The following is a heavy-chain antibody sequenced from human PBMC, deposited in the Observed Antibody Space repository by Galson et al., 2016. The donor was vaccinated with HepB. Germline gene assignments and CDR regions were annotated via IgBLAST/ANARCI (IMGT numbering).Heavy chain of an antibody. CDR3: ARDRVTIFGVAREFSYYHGMDV. Sequence: SVKVSCKASGGSFNNYGISWVRQAPGQGLEWMGGIVPVFGTPSYAQKFQGRVTITADKAARTAYMDLSSLRSDDTAVYYCARDRVTIFGVAREFSYYHGMDVWGQGTAVTVSS. CDR1: GGSFNNYG. D-gene: IGHD3-3*01. CDR2: IVPVFGTP. V-gene: IGHV1-69*06. J-gene: IGHJ6*02.